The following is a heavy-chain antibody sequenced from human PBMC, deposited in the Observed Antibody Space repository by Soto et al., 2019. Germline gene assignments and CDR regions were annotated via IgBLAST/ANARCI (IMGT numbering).Heavy chain of an antibody. J-gene: IGHJ4*02. CDR1: GYTFIDYG. D-gene: IGHD2-15*01. Sequence: ALVKVSCKASGYTFIDYGISWARQAPGQGLEWMGWISAYNSNTNYAQNLQGRVTMTTDTSTSTAYMELRSLRSDDTAVYYCARVGAVVTILADYWGQGTLVTVSS. CDR2: ISAYNSNT. V-gene: IGHV1-18*01. CDR3: ARVGAVVTILADY.